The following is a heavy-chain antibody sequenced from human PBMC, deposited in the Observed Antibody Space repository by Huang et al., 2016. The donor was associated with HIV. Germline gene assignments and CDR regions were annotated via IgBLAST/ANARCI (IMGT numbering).Heavy chain of an antibody. D-gene: IGHD3-10*01. CDR1: GYRFRSNW. CDR3: ARLIGSPSFYYGLDV. Sequence: EVQLVQSGAEVKKPGESLKISCKGSGYRFRSNWIGWVRQMPGKGLEWMRIIYPGDSDTRYSPSFQGQVTISGDKSINTAYLQWSSLKASDTAMYYCARLIGSPSFYYGLDVWGQGTTVTVSS. CDR2: IYPGDSDT. V-gene: IGHV5-51*01. J-gene: IGHJ6*02.